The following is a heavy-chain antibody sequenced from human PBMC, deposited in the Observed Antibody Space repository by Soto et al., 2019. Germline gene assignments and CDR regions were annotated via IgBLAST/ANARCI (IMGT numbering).Heavy chain of an antibody. CDR3: ASWAGETSDWSGPYDF. CDR2: INAGDGNA. J-gene: IGHJ4*02. CDR1: AYSSTDYT. V-gene: IGHV1-3*01. D-gene: IGHD6-19*01. Sequence: VQHVQSGAEATRPGASVKVSCKVSAYSSTDYTIHWVRQAPGQRLEWMGWINAGDGNARYSQTFQGRVTITRDKSARTVYLELSSPMSEDTAFYYCASWAGETSDWSGPYDFWGQGTLVTVSS.